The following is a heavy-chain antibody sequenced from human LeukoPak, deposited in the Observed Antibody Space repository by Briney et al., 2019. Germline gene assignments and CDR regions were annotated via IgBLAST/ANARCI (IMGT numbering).Heavy chain of an antibody. Sequence: PGGSLRLSCAAFGFTFSSYGMSWFRQAPGKGREWVSSISGSGGGTYYADSVKGRVTISRGNSKNKLYLQMNSLRAEDTAVYYCAKGSYSSGWLFDYWGQGTLVTVSS. J-gene: IGHJ4*02. D-gene: IGHD6-25*01. CDR3: AKGSYSSGWLFDY. V-gene: IGHV3-23*01. CDR2: ISGSGGGT. CDR1: GFTFSSYG.